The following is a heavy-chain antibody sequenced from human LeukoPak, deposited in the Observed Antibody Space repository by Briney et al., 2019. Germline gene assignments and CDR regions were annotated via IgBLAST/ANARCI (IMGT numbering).Heavy chain of an antibody. Sequence: SGPTLVKPTQTLTLTCTFSGFSLSTNGVGVGWIRQPPGKALEWLALIYWDAVKRYSPSLESRLSITRDTSKNQVVLTMTNMDPVDTATFYCARTQKVRSIYYFDYWGQGTLVTVSS. J-gene: IGHJ4*02. CDR3: ARTQKVRSIYYFDY. CDR1: GFSLSTNGVG. V-gene: IGHV2-5*02. CDR2: IYWDAVK. D-gene: IGHD2-15*01.